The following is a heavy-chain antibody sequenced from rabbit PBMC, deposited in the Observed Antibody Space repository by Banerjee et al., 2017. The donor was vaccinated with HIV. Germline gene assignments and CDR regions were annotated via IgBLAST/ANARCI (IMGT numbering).Heavy chain of an antibody. CDR3: VRGGYYSSGWHL. J-gene: IGHJ4*01. CDR1: GSDISSNA. V-gene: IGHV1S45*01. Sequence: QEQLVESGGGLVQPEGSLTLTCKASGSDISSNAMCWVRQAPGKGLELIACIGAGSSGNTVYANWAKGRFTISKTPSTTVTLQMTSLTAADTATYFCVRGGYYSSGWHLWGQGTLVTVS. CDR2: IGAGSSGNT. D-gene: IGHD4-1*01.